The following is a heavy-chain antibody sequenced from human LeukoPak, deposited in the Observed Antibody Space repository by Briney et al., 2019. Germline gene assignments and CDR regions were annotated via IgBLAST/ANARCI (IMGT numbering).Heavy chain of an antibody. CDR1: GFTFSSYG. J-gene: IGHJ6*02. CDR3: AKDLAERYFDWFEYYYGMDV. CDR2: ISYDGSNK. Sequence: PGGSLRLSCAASGFTFSSYGMHWVRQAPGKGLEWVAVISYDGSNKYYADSVKGRFTISRDNSKNTLYLQMNSLRAEDTAVYYCAKDLAERYFDWFEYYYGMDVWGQGTTVTVSS. V-gene: IGHV3-30*18. D-gene: IGHD3-9*01.